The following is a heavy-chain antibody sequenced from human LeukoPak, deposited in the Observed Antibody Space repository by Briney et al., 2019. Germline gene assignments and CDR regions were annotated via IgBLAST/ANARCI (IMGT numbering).Heavy chain of an antibody. V-gene: IGHV3-49*04. CDR3: TRSQAYSGYAEVFDY. CDR1: GFTFGDYA. Sequence: GRSLRLTCTASGFTFGDYAMSWVRQAPGKGLEWVGFIRSKAYGGTTEYAASVKGRFTISRDDSKSIAYLQMNSLKTEDTAVYYCTRSQAYSGYAEVFDYWGQGTLVTVSS. D-gene: IGHD5-12*01. CDR2: IRSKAYGGTT. J-gene: IGHJ4*02.